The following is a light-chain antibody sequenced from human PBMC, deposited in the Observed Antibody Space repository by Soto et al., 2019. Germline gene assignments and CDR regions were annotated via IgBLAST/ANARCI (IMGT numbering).Light chain of an antibody. V-gene: IGKV3-20*01. J-gene: IGKJ2*01. CDR2: GAS. Sequence: EIVLTQSPGTLSLSPGERATLSCRASQSVSSSYLAWYQQKPGQALRLLIYGASSRATGIPDRFSGSGSGTDFTLTISRLEPEDFAVYYCQQYGELPGTFGQGTKLEIK. CDR1: QSVSSSY. CDR3: QQYGELPGT.